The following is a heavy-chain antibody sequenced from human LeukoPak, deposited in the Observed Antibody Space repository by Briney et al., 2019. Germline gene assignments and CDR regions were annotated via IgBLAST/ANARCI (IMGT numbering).Heavy chain of an antibody. CDR1: GFSLSTSGVG. J-gene: IGHJ4*02. D-gene: IGHD6-13*01. V-gene: IGHV2-5*02. CDR3: AHRGRYSSSWTFDY. Sequence: SGPTLVKPTQTLTLTCTFSGFSLSTSGVGVGWIRQPPGKALEWLALIYWDDDKRYNPSLKSRLTITKDTSKNQVVLTMTNMDPVDTATYYCAHRGRYSSSWTFDYWGQGTLVTVSS. CDR2: IYWDDDK.